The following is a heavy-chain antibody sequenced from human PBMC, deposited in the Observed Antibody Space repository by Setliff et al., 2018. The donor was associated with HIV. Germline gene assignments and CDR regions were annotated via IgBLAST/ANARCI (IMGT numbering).Heavy chain of an antibody. CDR2: VSYDGTT. J-gene: IGHJ4*02. CDR1: GDSISSSYYS. Sequence: LSLTCTIFGDSISSSYYSWSWIRQSPGKGLHWIGTVSYDGTTYCNPTLDSRVSISVEASRIQFSLNLTSVTASDTAFYFCARHAFNGGWFGQVLLPYFDNLGRGILVTVSS. D-gene: IGHD3-10*01. CDR3: ARHAFNGGWFGQVLLPYFDN. V-gene: IGHV4-39*01.